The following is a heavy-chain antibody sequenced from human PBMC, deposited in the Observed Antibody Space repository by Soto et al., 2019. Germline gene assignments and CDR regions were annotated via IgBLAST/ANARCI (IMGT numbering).Heavy chain of an antibody. J-gene: IGHJ4*02. Sequence: PSETLSLTCAVSGDSVNSASYTWTWIRQPPGKGLEWIGNIRYSGTTYYNSSLKRRVTISLDTSKNHFSLKLTSLTSADTAVYYCARTDKSGAWAACFWGQGALVTVSS. D-gene: IGHD2-21*01. CDR1: GDSVNSASYT. CDR2: IRYSGTT. CDR3: ARTDKSGAWAACF. V-gene: IGHV4-61*03.